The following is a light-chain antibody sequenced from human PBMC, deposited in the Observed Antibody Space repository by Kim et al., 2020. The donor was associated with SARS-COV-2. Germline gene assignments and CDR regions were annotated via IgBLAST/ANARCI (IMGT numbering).Light chain of an antibody. V-gene: IGKV3-20*01. CDR2: GAS. CDR3: QQYGSSPWT. CDR1: PSLSFNY. J-gene: IGKJ1*01. Sequence: SPSQRATVPFSASPSLSFNYLAWYQQTPAQAPRLVIYGASSSAAGIPDRFCGSGSCTDFTLTISRLEPHDFSVYYCQQYGSSPWTFGPGTKVDIK.